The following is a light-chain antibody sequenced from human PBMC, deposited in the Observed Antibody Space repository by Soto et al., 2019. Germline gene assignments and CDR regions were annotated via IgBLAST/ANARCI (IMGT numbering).Light chain of an antibody. CDR3: HQRQSWPRT. CDR1: QNIRNY. J-gene: IGKJ1*01. CDR2: GAA. V-gene: IGKV1-39*01. Sequence: DIQMTQSPSSLSASVGDRVAITCRASQNIRNYLNWYQQKPGKAPRVLIYGAASLQSGVPSRFSGSGSGTDFTLTISDVQPEDFALYYCHQRQSWPRTFGQGTKVDIK.